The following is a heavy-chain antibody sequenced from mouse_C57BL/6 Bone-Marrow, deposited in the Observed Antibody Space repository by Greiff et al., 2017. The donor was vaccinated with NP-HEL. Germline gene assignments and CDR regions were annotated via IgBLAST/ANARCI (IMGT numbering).Heavy chain of an antibody. CDR1: GYTFTSYW. CDR3: ARGHYGTPYWYFDV. D-gene: IGHD1-1*01. V-gene: IGHV1-53*01. Sequence: QVQLQQPGTELVKPGASVKLSCKASGYTFTSYWMHWVKQRPGQGLEWIGNINPSNGGTNYNEKFKSKATLTVDKSSSTAYMQLSSLTSEDSAVYYCARGHYGTPYWYFDVWGTGTTVTVSS. J-gene: IGHJ1*03. CDR2: INPSNGGT.